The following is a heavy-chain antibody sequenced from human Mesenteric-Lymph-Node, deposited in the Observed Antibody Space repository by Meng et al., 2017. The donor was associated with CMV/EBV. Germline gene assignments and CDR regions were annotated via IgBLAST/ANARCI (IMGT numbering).Heavy chain of an antibody. Sequence: GGSLRLSCAASGFTFSGYWMSWVRQAPGKGLEWVAVISYDGSNKYYADSVKGRFTISRVNSGNTLYLQMNSLRPEDTAVYFCAKEIDPAVAGNQGYFDYWGQGALVTVSS. D-gene: IGHD6-19*01. CDR3: AKEIDPAVAGNQGYFDY. CDR1: GFTFSGYW. CDR2: ISYDGSNK. J-gene: IGHJ4*02. V-gene: IGHV3-30*18.